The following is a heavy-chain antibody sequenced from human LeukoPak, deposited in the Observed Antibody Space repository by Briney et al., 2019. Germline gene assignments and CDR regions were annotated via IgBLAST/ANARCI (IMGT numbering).Heavy chain of an antibody. D-gene: IGHD3-10*01. Sequence: PSETLSLTCTVSGGSISSYYWSWIRQPPGKGLEWIGYIYYSGSTNYNPSLKSRVTISVDTSKNQFSLKLSSVTAADTAVYYCARDSGSLVRGVIDPDFDYWGQGTLVTVSS. J-gene: IGHJ4*02. CDR3: ARDSGSLVRGVIDPDFDY. V-gene: IGHV4-59*01. CDR1: GGSISSYY. CDR2: IYYSGST.